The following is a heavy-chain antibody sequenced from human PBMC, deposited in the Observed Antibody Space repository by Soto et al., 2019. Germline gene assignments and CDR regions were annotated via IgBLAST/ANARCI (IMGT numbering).Heavy chain of an antibody. D-gene: IGHD4-17*01. J-gene: IGHJ4*02. CDR3: ARDPDYGDYYFDY. Sequence: GGSLRLSCAAPGFTFSSYGMHWVRQAPGKGLEWVAVIWYDGSNKYYADSVKGRFTISRDNSKNTLYLQMNSLRAEDTAVYYCARDPDYGDYYFDYWGQGTLVTVSS. CDR1: GFTFSSYG. V-gene: IGHV3-33*01. CDR2: IWYDGSNK.